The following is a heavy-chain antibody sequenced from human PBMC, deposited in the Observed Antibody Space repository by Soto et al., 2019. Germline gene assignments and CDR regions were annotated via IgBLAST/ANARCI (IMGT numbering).Heavy chain of an antibody. CDR3: ANLLEDIVVVPAAISGMDV. J-gene: IGHJ6*02. V-gene: IGHV1-69*06. CDR1: GGTFSSYA. D-gene: IGHD2-2*02. Sequence: QVQLVQSGAEVKKPGSSVKVSCKASGGTFSSYAISWVRQAPGHGLEWMGGIIPIFGTANYAQKFQGRVTITADKSTSTAYMELSSLRSEDTAVYYCANLLEDIVVVPAAISGMDVWGQGTTVTVSS. CDR2: IIPIFGTA.